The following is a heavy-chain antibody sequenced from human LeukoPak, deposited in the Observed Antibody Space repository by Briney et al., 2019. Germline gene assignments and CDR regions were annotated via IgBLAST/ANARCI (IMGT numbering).Heavy chain of an antibody. J-gene: IGHJ4*02. Sequence: ASVKVSCKASGYTFTGYYMHWVRQAPGQGLEWMGRINPNSGGTNYAQKLQGRVTMTRDTSISTAYMELSRLRAEDTAVYYCAREYSSGWTGRYWGQGTLVTVSS. CDR3: AREYSSGWTGRY. D-gene: IGHD6-19*01. CDR1: GYTFTGYY. V-gene: IGHV1-2*06. CDR2: INPNSGGT.